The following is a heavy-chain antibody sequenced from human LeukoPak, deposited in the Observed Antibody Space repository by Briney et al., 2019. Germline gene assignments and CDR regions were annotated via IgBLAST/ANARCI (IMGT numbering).Heavy chain of an antibody. Sequence: GGSLRLSCAASGFTFSTYNMNWVRQAPGKGLEWVSSISSSSSYIYCADSVKGRFTISRDNAKNSLYLQMNSLRAEDTAVYYCARDDLGIDYWGQGTLVTVSS. D-gene: IGHD7-27*01. CDR1: GFTFSTYN. J-gene: IGHJ4*02. CDR2: ISSSSSYI. V-gene: IGHV3-21*04. CDR3: ARDDLGIDY.